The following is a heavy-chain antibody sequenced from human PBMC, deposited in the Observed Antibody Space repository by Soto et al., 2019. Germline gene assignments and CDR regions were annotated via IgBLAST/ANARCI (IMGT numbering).Heavy chain of an antibody. CDR3: ASGLLNYDSYFAY. CDR2: ISYDGSNK. V-gene: IGHV3-30-3*01. Sequence: PGGSLRLSCAASGFTSSSYAMRWVRQAPGKGLEWVAVISYDGSNKYYADSVKGRFTISRDNSKNTLYLQMNSLRAEDTAVYYCASGLLNYDSYFAYWGQGTLVTVSS. J-gene: IGHJ4*02. CDR1: GFTSSSYA. D-gene: IGHD3-22*01.